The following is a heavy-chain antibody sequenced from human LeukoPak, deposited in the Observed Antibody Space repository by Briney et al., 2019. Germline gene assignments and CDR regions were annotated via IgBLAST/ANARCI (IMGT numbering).Heavy chain of an antibody. J-gene: IGHJ4*02. CDR2: ISGRGGST. V-gene: IGHV3-23*01. CDR1: GFSFSSHA. Sequence: PGGSLRLSCTASGFSFSSHAMYWVRQAPGKGLEWVSGISGRGGSTYYADSVKGRFTISRDNSKNTVYLQMNSLRAEDTAVYYCAKDRGLVGATPSNFDYWGQGTLVTVSS. CDR3: AKDRGLVGATPSNFDY. D-gene: IGHD1-26*01.